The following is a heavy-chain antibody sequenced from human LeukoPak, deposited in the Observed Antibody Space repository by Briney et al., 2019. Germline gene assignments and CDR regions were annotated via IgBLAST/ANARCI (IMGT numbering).Heavy chain of an antibody. CDR3: ARDPIVGYGDYFDY. V-gene: IGHV3-11*01. D-gene: IGHD4-17*01. CDR2: ISSSGSTI. Sequence: PGGSLRLSCAASGFTLSDYYMSWIRQAPGKGLEWISYISSSGSTIFYADSVKGRFTISRDNAKNSLYLQMNSLRAEDTAVYYCARDPIVGYGDYFDYWGQGSLVTVSS. CDR1: GFTLSDYY. J-gene: IGHJ4*02.